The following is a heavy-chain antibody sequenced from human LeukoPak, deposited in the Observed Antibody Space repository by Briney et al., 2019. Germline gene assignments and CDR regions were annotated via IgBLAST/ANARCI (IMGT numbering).Heavy chain of an antibody. CDR3: AGSGDTIGAFDI. V-gene: IGHV4-59*01. CDR1: GGSISSYY. Sequence: SETLSLTCTVSGGSISSYYWSWIRQPPGKGLEWIGYIYYSGSTNYNPSLKSRVTRSVDTSKNQFSLKLSSVTAADTAVYYCAGSGDTIGAFDIWGQGTMVTVSS. D-gene: IGHD3-10*01. CDR2: IYYSGST. J-gene: IGHJ3*02.